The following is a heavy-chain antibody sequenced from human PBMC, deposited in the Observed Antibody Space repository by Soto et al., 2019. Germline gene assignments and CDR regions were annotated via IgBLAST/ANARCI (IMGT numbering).Heavy chain of an antibody. CDR3: ARVYSSSWGLDY. D-gene: IGHD6-13*01. J-gene: IGHJ4*02. Sequence: ASVKVSCKASGYTFTSYDINWVRQATGQGLEWMGWMNPNSGNTGYAQKFQGRVTMTRNTSISTAYMELSSLRSEDTAVYYCARVYSSSWGLDYWGQGTLVTVSS. CDR2: MNPNSGNT. CDR1: GYTFTSYD. V-gene: IGHV1-8*01.